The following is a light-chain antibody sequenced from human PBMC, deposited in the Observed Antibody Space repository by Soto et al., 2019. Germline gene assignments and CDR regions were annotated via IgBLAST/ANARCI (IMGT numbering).Light chain of an antibody. V-gene: IGKV3-11*01. CDR3: QQRSNWPPD. CDR1: QSVGSY. J-gene: IGKJ4*01. CDR2: DAS. Sequence: DIVLTQSPATLSLSPGERAALSCRASQSVGSYLAWYQQKPGQAPRLVIYDASARATGIPARFSGSGSGTDFTLTISSLEPEDFAVYYCQQRSNWPPDFGGGTKVEI.